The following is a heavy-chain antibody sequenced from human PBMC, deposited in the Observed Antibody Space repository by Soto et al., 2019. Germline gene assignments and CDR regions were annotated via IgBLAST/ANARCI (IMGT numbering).Heavy chain of an antibody. CDR1: GGTFSSYT. D-gene: IGHD4-17*01. CDR3: ARGDYGVLFDY. CDR2: IIPILGIA. V-gene: IGHV1-69*02. J-gene: IGHJ4*02. Sequence: ASVKVSCKASGGTFSSYTISWVRQAPGQGLEWMGRIIPILGIANYAQKFQGRVTITADKSTSTAYMELSSLGSEDTAVYYCARGDYGVLFDYWGQGTLVTVSS.